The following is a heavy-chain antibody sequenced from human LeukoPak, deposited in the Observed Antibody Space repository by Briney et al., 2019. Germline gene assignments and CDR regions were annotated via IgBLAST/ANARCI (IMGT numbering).Heavy chain of an antibody. V-gene: IGHV3-23*01. J-gene: IGHJ4*02. Sequence: GGSLRLSCAASGFTFSSYAMSWVRHAPGKGLEWVSVISGSGGSTYYADSVKGRFTISRDISKNTLYLEINSLRAKDTAVYYCAKDTTGTIYTYDYWGQGTLVTVSS. CDR3: AKDTTGTIYTYDY. CDR1: GFTFSSYA. CDR2: ISGSGGST. D-gene: IGHD1-1*01.